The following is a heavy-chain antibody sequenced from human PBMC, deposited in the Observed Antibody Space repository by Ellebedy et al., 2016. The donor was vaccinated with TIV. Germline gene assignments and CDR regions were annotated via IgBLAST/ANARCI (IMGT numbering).Heavy chain of an antibody. D-gene: IGHD6-19*01. CDR1: GFTFSSYA. CDR3: GGSGWANWFDP. Sequence: PGGSLRLSCAASGFTFSSYAMHWVRQAPGKGLEWVAVISYDGSNKYYADSVKGRFTISRDNSKNTLYLQMNSLRAEDTAVYYCGGSGWANWFDPWGQGTLVTVSS. V-gene: IGHV3-30*01. CDR2: ISYDGSNK. J-gene: IGHJ5*02.